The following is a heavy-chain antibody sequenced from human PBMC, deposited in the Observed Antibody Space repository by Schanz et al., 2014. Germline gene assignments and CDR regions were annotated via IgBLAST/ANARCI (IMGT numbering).Heavy chain of an antibody. CDR3: ARVKYCTITRCYRTETEGIYYMDV. V-gene: IGHV3-53*01. CDR2: IGTSGGT. CDR1: GFSVGNKY. J-gene: IGHJ6*03. Sequence: EVQLVESGGGLVQPGGSLRLSCAASGFSVGNKYMNWVRQAPGKGLEWVSTIGTSGGTNYAESVKGRFTISRDNSKNTLYLQMKSLRAEDTAVYYCARVKYCTITRCYRTETEGIYYMDVWGKGTTVTVSS. D-gene: IGHD2-2*01.